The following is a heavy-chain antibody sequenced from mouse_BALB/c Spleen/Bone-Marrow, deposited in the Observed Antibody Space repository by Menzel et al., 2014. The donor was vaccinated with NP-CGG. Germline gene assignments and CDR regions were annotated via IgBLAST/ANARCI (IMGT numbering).Heavy chain of an antibody. Sequence: EVQLQQSGPELVKPGASVKMSCKASGYKFTSYVMLRVKQKPGQGLEWIGYINPYNDVTTYNEKFKGKASLTSDKSSSTAYMELSSLTSDDSAVYYCGRDYYRGSFDYWGQGTTLTVSS. CDR3: GRDYYRGSFDY. D-gene: IGHD2-14*01. J-gene: IGHJ2*01. CDR1: GYKFTSYV. CDR2: INPYNDVT. V-gene: IGHV1-14*01.